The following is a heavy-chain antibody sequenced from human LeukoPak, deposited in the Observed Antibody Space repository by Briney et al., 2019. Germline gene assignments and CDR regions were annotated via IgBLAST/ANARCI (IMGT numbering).Heavy chain of an antibody. D-gene: IGHD3-22*01. V-gene: IGHV3-21*01. J-gene: IGHJ4*02. CDR2: ISSSSSYI. CDR1: GFTFSAYS. Sequence: TGGSLRLSCAASGFTFSAYSMNWVRQAPGKGLEWVSSISSSSSYIYYADSVKGRFTISRDNAKNSLYQQMNSLRAEDTAVYYCARSDSSGYYYPDYWGQGTLVTVSS. CDR3: ARSDSSGYYYPDY.